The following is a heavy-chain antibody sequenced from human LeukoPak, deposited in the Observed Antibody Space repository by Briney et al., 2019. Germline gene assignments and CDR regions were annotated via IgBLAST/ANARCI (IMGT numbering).Heavy chain of an antibody. V-gene: IGHV3-23*01. J-gene: IGHJ4*02. CDR3: AKPKERIQTSKPLFDY. D-gene: IGHD5-18*01. CDR2: ISGSGGST. CDR1: GFTFSSYA. Sequence: GGSLRLSCAASGFTFSSYAMSWVRQAPGKGLKWVSAISGSGGSTYYADSVKGRFTISRDNSKNTLYLQMNSLRAEDTAVYYCAKPKERIQTSKPLFDYWGQGTLVTVSS.